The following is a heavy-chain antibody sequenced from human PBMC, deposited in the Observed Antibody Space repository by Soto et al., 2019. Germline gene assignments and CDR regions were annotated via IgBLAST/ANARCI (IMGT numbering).Heavy chain of an antibody. V-gene: IGHV3-66*04. Sequence: EVQLVESGGGLVQPGGSLRLSCAASGFTVSSNYLSWGRQAPGKGLEWVSVVYSGGSTYYADSVKGRFTSSRDNSKNTLYLQRNRRRAEETVIYYFAGHRDKNYWGQGTLVTGSS. J-gene: IGHJ4*02. CDR2: VYSGGST. D-gene: IGHD2-15*01. CDR3: AGHRDKNY. CDR1: GFTVSSNY.